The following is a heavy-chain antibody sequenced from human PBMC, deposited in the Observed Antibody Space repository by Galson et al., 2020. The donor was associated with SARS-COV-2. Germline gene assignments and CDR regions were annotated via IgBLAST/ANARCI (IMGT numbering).Heavy chain of an antibody. CDR1: GFTFSTHA. Sequence: GESLKISCAASGFTFSTHAMHWVRQDPGKGLEWVAIISYEGRTKYNADSVKGRFTISRDNSKSTLYLQMNSLRPEDTAVYYCAREGDDYDSSYFDHWGQGTLVTVSS. CDR2: ISYEGRTK. D-gene: IGHD3-22*01. J-gene: IGHJ4*02. CDR3: AREGDDYDSSYFDH. V-gene: IGHV3-30*04.